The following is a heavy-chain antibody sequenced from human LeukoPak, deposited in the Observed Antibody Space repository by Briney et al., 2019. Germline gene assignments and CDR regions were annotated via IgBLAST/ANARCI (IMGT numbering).Heavy chain of an antibody. J-gene: IGHJ4*02. Sequence: SETLSLTCTVSGGSISSYYWSWIRQPPGKGLEWIGYIYYSGSTNYNPSLKSRVTISVDTSKNQFSLKLSSVTAADTAVYYCARGAYGDPTSFDYWGQGTLVTVSS. V-gene: IGHV4-59*01. D-gene: IGHD4-17*01. CDR1: GGSISSYY. CDR2: IYYSGST. CDR3: ARGAYGDPTSFDY.